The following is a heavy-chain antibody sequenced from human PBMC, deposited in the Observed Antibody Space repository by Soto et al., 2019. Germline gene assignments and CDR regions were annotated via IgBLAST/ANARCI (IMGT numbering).Heavy chain of an antibody. CDR2: ISFDGSTE. D-gene: IGHD3-10*01. Sequence: QVQLVESGGGVVQPGRSLRLSCAASGFTFISYAMHWVRQAPGKGLEWVAVISFDGSTEYYADSVKGRFTISRDNSKNAVYLQMNSLRSEDTAVYYCARSRHGSGSYTRFYYGFDVWGQGNTVTVSS. CDR3: ARSRHGSGSYTRFYYGFDV. V-gene: IGHV3-30-3*01. J-gene: IGHJ6*02. CDR1: GFTFISYA.